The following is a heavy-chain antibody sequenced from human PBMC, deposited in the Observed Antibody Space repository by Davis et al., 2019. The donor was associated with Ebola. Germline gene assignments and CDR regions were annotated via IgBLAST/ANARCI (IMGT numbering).Heavy chain of an antibody. CDR2: TCHDGSNN. CDR1: TSTFSTFG. V-gene: IGHV3-33*01. CDR3: ATDRPGVVVVPASDY. D-gene: IGHD2-2*01. J-gene: IGHJ4*02. Sequence: GRSLRPSCQPSTSTFSTFGMHWVRQLPGRGLEWEAATCHDGSNNYYAESVKGRFTISRHNPKNTLYLQMNSLRAENTVVYYCATDRPGVVVVPASDYWGQGTLVTVSS.